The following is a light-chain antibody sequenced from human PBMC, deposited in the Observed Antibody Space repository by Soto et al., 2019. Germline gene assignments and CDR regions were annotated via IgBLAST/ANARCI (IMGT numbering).Light chain of an antibody. V-gene: IGKV1-5*01. CDR1: QSISSW. CDR2: DAS. CDR3: QQYENYWT. J-gene: IGKJ1*01. Sequence: DIPMTQSPSTLSATAGDRVTITCRASQSISSWLARYQHKPGKAPKLLIYDASNLDSGVPSRFSGSGSGTEFSLTISNLQPDDCATYYCQQYENYWTFGQGTRVEIK.